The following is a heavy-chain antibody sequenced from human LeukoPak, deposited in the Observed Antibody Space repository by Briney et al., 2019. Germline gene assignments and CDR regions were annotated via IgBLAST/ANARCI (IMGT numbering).Heavy chain of an antibody. V-gene: IGHV3-30*02. CDR3: AKDGVGTSTAAY. CDR1: GFSFSSYG. Sequence: SGGSLRLSCKASGFSFSSYGMHWVRQAPGKGLEWVAFIRYDGSDKYYADSVKGRFTISRDNSNNILYLQLNSLRPKDTAVFYCAKDGVGTSTAAYWGQGALVTVSS. D-gene: IGHD1-26*01. J-gene: IGHJ4*02. CDR2: IRYDGSDK.